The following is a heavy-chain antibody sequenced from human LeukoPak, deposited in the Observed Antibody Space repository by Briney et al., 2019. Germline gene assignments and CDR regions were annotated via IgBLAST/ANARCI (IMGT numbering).Heavy chain of an antibody. D-gene: IGHD6-19*01. CDR1: GGSFSGYY. CDR2: INLSGGT. J-gene: IGHJ4*02. CDR3: VRGVCGWYGFDY. Sequence: SETLSLTCAVHGGSFSGYYWTWIRQPPGKGLEWIGEINLSGGTKYNPSLKSRVTISAETSNNQFFLKLNSVTGADTAVYYCVRGVCGWYGFDYWGQGTLVTVSS. V-gene: IGHV4-34*01.